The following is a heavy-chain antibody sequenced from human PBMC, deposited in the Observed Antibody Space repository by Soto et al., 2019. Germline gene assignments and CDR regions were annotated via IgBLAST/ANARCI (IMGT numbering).Heavy chain of an antibody. CDR3: ARALAVVVVAATRSWFDP. CDR1: GGSFSGYY. D-gene: IGHD2-15*01. J-gene: IGHJ5*02. CDR2: INHSGST. V-gene: IGHV4-34*01. Sequence: SETLSLTCAVYGGSFSGYYWSWIRQPPGKGLEWIGEINHSGSTNYNPSLKSRVTISVDTSKNQFSLKLSSVTAADTAVYYCARALAVVVVAATRSWFDPWGQGTLVTVS.